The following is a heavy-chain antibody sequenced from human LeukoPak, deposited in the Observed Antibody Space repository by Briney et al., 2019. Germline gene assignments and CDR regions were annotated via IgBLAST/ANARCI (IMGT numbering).Heavy chain of an antibody. CDR1: GGSISSYY. D-gene: IGHD3-22*01. Sequence: SETLSLTCTVSGGSISSYYWSLIRQPPGKGLEWIGYIYYSGSTNYNPSLKSRVTISVDTSKNQFSLKLSSVTAADTAVYYCARESAVVTGNYFDYWGQGTLVTVSS. V-gene: IGHV4-59*01. CDR3: ARESAVVTGNYFDY. J-gene: IGHJ4*02. CDR2: IYYSGST.